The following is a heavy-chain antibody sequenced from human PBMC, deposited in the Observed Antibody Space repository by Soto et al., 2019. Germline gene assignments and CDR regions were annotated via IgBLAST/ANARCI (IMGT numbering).Heavy chain of an antibody. V-gene: IGHV1-69*02. Sequence: QVQLVQSGAEEKKPGSSVKVSCKASGGTFSSYTISWVRQAPGQGLEWMGRIIPILGISNYAQKFQGRVTITADKSTSEAYMELSSLRTTNMAVYYCARGGGRYGDYRWYFDLWGRGTLVTVSS. CDR1: GGTFSSYT. CDR2: IIPILGIS. CDR3: ARGGGRYGDYRWYFDL. D-gene: IGHD4-17*01. J-gene: IGHJ2*01.